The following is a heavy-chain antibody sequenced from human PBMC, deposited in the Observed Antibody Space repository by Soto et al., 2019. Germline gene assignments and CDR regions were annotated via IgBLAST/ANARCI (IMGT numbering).Heavy chain of an antibody. V-gene: IGHV4-39*01. CDR3: ARHSESGYSGYEEGAWFDP. CDR2: IYYSGST. CDR1: GGSISSSSYY. D-gene: IGHD5-12*01. Sequence: PSETLSLTCTVSGGSISSSSYYWVWIRQPPGKGLEWIGSIYYSGSTYYNPSLKSRVTISVDTSKNQFSLKLSSVTAADTAVYYCARHSESGYSGYEEGAWFDPWGQGTLVTVSS. J-gene: IGHJ5*02.